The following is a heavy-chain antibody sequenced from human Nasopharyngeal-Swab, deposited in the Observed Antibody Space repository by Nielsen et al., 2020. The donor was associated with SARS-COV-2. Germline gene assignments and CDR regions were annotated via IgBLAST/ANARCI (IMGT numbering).Heavy chain of an antibody. CDR1: GGSISSYY. CDR3: ARGNPTIAGGGTNYYHGMDV. V-gene: IGHV4-59*01. CDR2: IYYSWST. J-gene: IGHJ6*02. Sequence: SQTLSLTCTVSGGSISSYYWSWIRQPPGKGLEWIGYIYYSWSTNYNPSLKSRVTISVDTSKNQFSLKLSSVTAADTAVYYCARGNPTIAGGGTNYYHGMDVWGQGTTVTVSS. D-gene: IGHD6-19*01.